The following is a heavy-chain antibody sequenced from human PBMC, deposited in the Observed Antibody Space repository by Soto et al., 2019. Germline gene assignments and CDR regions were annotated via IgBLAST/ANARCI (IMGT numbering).Heavy chain of an antibody. Sequence: QVQLVESGGGVVQPGRSLRLSCAASGFTFSSYAMHWVRQAPGKGLEWVAVISYDGSNKYYADSVKGRFTISRDNSKNTLYLQMNSLRAEDTAVYYCARDIYDILIGYAHGPDYHYGMDVCGQGTTVTVSS. CDR3: ARDIYDILIGYAHGPDYHYGMDV. CDR2: ISYDGSNK. D-gene: IGHD3-9*01. J-gene: IGHJ6*02. CDR1: GFTFSSYA. V-gene: IGHV3-30-3*01.